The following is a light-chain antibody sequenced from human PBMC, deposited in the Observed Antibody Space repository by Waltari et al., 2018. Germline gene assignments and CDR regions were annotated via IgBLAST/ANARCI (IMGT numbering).Light chain of an antibody. CDR1: IGGKY. CDR2: DDS. V-gene: IGLV3-21*02. CDR3: QVWHTSSSFYV. J-gene: IGLJ1*01. Sequence: SFVLTQPPSVSVAPGQTATITCGGNIGGKYVHWYQQRQGQAPVLVVYDDSARPPGIPERFSGSKSGNTATLSISRVEAGDEADYYCQVWHTSSSFYVFGTGTKVTVL.